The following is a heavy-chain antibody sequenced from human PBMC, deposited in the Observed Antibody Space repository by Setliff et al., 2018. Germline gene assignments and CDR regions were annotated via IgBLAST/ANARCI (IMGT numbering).Heavy chain of an antibody. CDR3: ARARSRYYNFWSGEMDV. CDR2: INHSGST. CDR1: GGSFSGYY. V-gene: IGHV4-34*01. Sequence: SSETLSLTCAVYGGSFSGYYWSWIRQPPGKGLEWIGEINHSGSTNYNPSLKSRVTISVDTSKNQFSLKLSSVTAADTAVYYCARARSRYYNFWSGEMDVWGKGTTVTVSS. J-gene: IGHJ6*04. D-gene: IGHD3-3*01.